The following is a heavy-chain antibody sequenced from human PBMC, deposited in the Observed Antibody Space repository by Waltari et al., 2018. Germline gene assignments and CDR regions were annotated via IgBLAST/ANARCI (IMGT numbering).Heavy chain of an antibody. CDR3: AHSRSLHLGGDFDWLLRNWFDP. J-gene: IGHJ5*02. CDR2: IYWNADK. CDR1: GFSLSTSGVG. Sequence: QITLKESGPTLVKPTQTLTLTCTFSGFSLSTSGVGVGWIRQPPGKALEWLAHIYWNADKRNSPSRKSRLTITKDTSKNQVVLTMTNMDPVDTATYYCAHSRSLHLGGDFDWLLRNWFDPWGQGTLVTVSS. V-gene: IGHV2-5*01. D-gene: IGHD3-9*01.